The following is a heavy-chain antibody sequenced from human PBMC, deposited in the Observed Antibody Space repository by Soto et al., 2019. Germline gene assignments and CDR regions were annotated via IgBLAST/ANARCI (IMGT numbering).Heavy chain of an antibody. Sequence: QVQLQESGPGLVKPSQTLSLTCTVSGGSISSSDYYWSWLRQSPGRGLEWIGYIYYRGSTYYNPSLRSRVAMSVDTSKSQCSLKLSSVTAADTAVYFWAGDYESSGYISYWGQGTLVTVSS. D-gene: IGHD3-22*01. CDR3: AGDYESSGYISY. V-gene: IGHV4-30-4*01. J-gene: IGHJ4*02. CDR2: IYYRGST. CDR1: GGSISSSDYY.